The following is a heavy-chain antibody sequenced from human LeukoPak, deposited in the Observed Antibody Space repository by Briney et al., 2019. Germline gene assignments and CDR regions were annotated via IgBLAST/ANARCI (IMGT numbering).Heavy chain of an antibody. D-gene: IGHD5-18*01. Sequence: SETLSLTCAVYDGSFSGYYWSWIRQPPGKGLEWIGSIYYSGSTYYNPSLKSRVTISVDTSKNQFSLKLSSVTAADTAVYYCASFTARRAFDIWGQGTMVTVSS. CDR3: ASFTARRAFDI. CDR1: DGSFSGYY. J-gene: IGHJ3*02. V-gene: IGHV4-34*01. CDR2: IYYSGST.